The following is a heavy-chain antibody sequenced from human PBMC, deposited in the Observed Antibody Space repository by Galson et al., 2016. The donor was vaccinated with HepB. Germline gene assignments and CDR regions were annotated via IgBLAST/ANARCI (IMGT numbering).Heavy chain of an antibody. CDR3: ARLATKVCVGTNCFGYYFDK. V-gene: IGHV4-39*01. J-gene: IGHJ4*02. CDR2: LYHTGVT. D-gene: IGHD2-2*01. CDR1: GGSITKTTYY. Sequence: ETLSLTCNVSGGSITKTTYYWAWVRQPPGKGLEWLGSLYHTGVTYYTPSLQNRLSFSIDTSKNQFSLELTSVTAADTAFYYCARLATKVCVGTNCFGYYFDKWGQGTLVAVSS.